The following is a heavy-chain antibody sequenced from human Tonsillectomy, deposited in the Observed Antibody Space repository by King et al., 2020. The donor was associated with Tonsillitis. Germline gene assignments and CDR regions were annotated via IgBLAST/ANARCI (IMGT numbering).Heavy chain of an antibody. Sequence: QLVQSGAEVKKPGASVKVSCRASGYTFISYFIHWVRQAPGQGLEWVGRIGPSGGAIHYAQKFQDRVTVTRDTSTGTVYMELSSLSSDDTAVYYCAREKSPTYYFDYWGQGVLVTVSS. J-gene: IGHJ4*02. CDR2: IGPSGGAI. CDR3: AREKSPTYYFDY. V-gene: IGHV1-46*03. CDR1: GYTFISYF.